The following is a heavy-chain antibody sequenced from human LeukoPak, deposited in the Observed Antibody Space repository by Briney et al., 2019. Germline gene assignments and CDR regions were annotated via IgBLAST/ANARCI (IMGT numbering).Heavy chain of an antibody. Sequence: GGSLRLSCAASGFTFDDHGMTWVRQVPGKGLEWVSNNCNGASTNYADSVKGRFTISRDNDKNSLYLQMNSLRAEDTVFYYCARLKINHGWKGGMDYWGQGTLVTVSS. CDR3: ARLKINHGWKGGMDY. J-gene: IGHJ4*02. CDR1: GFTFDDHG. CDR2: NNCNGAST. D-gene: IGHD1-1*01. V-gene: IGHV3-20*04.